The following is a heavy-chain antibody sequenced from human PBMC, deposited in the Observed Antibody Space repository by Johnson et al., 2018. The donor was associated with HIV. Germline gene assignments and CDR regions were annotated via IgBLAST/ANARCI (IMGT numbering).Heavy chain of an antibody. CDR1: GFTFDDYG. V-gene: IGHV3-20*04. J-gene: IGHJ3*02. CDR2: ITWNGGST. CDR3: ARDRRYYDSSGYYHDAFDI. D-gene: IGHD3-22*01. Sequence: VQLVESGGGVVRPGGSLRLSCAASGFTFDDYGMSWVRQAPGKGLERVSGITWNGGSTGYADSVKGRFTISRDNAKNSLYLQMNSLRAEDTAVYYCARDRRYYDSSGYYHDAFDIWGQGTMVTVSS.